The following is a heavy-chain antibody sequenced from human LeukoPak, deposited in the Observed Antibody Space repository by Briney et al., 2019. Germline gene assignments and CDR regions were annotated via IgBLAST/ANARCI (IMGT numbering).Heavy chain of an antibody. D-gene: IGHD3-22*01. J-gene: IGHJ4*02. V-gene: IGHV4-39*01. Sequence: PSETLSLTCTVSGDSVNTINYFWGWLRQPPGKGLEWMATIDYSGSTYYNPSLKTRLTISVDTSKNQFSLKLASVTATDTAVFYCARARHRFDSRGYYFDYWGQGKPVTVSS. CDR2: IDYSGST. CDR1: GDSVNTINYF. CDR3: ARARHRFDSRGYYFDY.